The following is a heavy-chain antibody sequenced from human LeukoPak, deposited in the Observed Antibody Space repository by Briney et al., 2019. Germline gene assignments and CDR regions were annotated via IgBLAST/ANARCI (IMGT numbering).Heavy chain of an antibody. CDR1: GFTVSSNY. J-gene: IGHJ6*03. CDR3: ARDGRGYCTNGVCPTYYYYYMDV. V-gene: IGHV3-66*02. D-gene: IGHD2-8*01. Sequence: GRPLRLSRAASGFTVSSNYMRCVRQAPGKGLEWDSFIYSGGSKYYADSVRGRFTISRDNSKNTLYLQMNSLRAEDTAVYYCARDGRGYCTNGVCPTYYYYYMDVWGKGTTVTVSS. CDR2: IYSGGSK.